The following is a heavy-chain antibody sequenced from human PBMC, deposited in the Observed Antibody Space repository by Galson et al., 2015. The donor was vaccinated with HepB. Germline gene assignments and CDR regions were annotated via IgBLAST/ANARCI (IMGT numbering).Heavy chain of an antibody. D-gene: IGHD3-16*01. CDR2: ISSEGSAN. V-gene: IGHV3-30*03. Sequence: SLRLSCAASGFSFSSHGMHWVRKAPGKGLEWVAVISSEGSANNYADSVKGRFTISRDNSKNTFYLQMNSLRTEDTAVYYCAREHCWGNWYLDYWGCCSLVTVSS. CDR3: AREHCWGNWYLDY. CDR1: GFSFSSHG. J-gene: IGHJ2*01.